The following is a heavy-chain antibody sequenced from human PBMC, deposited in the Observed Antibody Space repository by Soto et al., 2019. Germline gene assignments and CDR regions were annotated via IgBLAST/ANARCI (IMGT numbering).Heavy chain of an antibody. Sequence: EVQLVESGGGLVQPGRSLRLSCAASGFTFDDYAMHWVRQAPGKGLEWVSGISWNSGSIGYADSVKGRFTISRDNAKNSLYLQMNSLRAEDTALYYCAKDIGGGGSYYDYYYGMDVWGQGTTVTVSS. CDR3: AKDIGGGGSYYDYYYGMDV. CDR2: ISWNSGSI. J-gene: IGHJ6*02. D-gene: IGHD1-26*01. V-gene: IGHV3-9*01. CDR1: GFTFDDYA.